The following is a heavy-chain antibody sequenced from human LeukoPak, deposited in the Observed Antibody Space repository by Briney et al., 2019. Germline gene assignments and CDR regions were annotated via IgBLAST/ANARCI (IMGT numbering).Heavy chain of an antibody. CDR3: ARSQPHTYYDFWSGSDY. D-gene: IGHD3-3*01. CDR2: INPNSGGT. V-gene: IGHV1-2*02. J-gene: IGHJ4*02. Sequence: ASVKVSCKASGYTFTGYYMHWVRQAPGQGLEWMGWINPNSGGTNYAQKFQGGVTMTRDTSISTAYMELSRLRSDDTAVYYCARSQPHTYYDFWSGSDYWGQGTLVTVSS. CDR1: GYTFTGYY.